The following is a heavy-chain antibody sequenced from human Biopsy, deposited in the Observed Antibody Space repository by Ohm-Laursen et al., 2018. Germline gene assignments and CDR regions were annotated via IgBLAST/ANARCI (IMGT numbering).Heavy chain of an antibody. CDR3: ARQVDFWSGCVDY. D-gene: IGHD3-3*01. V-gene: IGHV4-39*01. CDR1: GGSISDSTYH. CDR2: IYYSGNT. J-gene: IGHJ4*02. Sequence: SQTLSLTCTVSGGSISDSTYHWGWIRQSPGKGLEWIGNIYYSGNTDYSPSLKSRVTISVDTSNNQFSLKLRSVTAADTAVYYCARQVDFWSGCVDYWGQGTLVAVSS.